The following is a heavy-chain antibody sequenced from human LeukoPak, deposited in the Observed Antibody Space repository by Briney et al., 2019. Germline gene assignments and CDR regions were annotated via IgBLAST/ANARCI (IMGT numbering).Heavy chain of an antibody. D-gene: IGHD3-10*01. V-gene: IGHV4-59*12. J-gene: IGHJ4*02. CDR1: SGSISSYY. CDR2: VYYSGSA. CDR3: ARVGEREPAGRFFDY. Sequence: SETLSLTCTVSSGSISSYYWSWIRQPPGKGLEWIGYVYYSGSANYNPSLKSRVTISVDTSKNQFSLKLSSVTAADTAVYYCARVGEREPAGRFFDYWGQGTLVTVSS.